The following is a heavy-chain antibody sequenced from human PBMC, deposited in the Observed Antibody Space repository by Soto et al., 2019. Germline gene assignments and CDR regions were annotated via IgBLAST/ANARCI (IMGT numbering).Heavy chain of an antibody. CDR2: ISSSGSTI. J-gene: IGHJ6*02. V-gene: IGHV3-48*03. Sequence: EVQLVESGGGLVQPGGSLRLSCAASGFTFSSYEMNWVRQAPGKGLEWVSYISSSGSTIYYADSVKGRFTISRDNAKNSLYLQMNSLRAEDTAVYYCARDQIAVAGIPYYYYGMDVWGQGTTVTVSS. CDR1: GFTFSSYE. CDR3: ARDQIAVAGIPYYYYGMDV. D-gene: IGHD6-19*01.